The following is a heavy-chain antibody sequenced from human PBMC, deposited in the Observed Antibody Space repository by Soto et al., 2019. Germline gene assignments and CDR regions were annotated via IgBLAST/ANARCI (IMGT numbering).Heavy chain of an antibody. D-gene: IGHD3-22*01. CDR1: GGSISSGDYY. J-gene: IGHJ4*02. CDR2: IYYSGST. CDR3: ARLDYYDSSGYIPDY. Sequence: SETLSLTCTVSGGSISSGDYYWSWIRQPPGKGLEWIGYIYYSGSTYYNPSLKSRVTISVDTSKNQFSLKLSSVTAADTAVYYCARLDYYDSSGYIPDYWGQGTMVTVSS. V-gene: IGHV4-30-4*01.